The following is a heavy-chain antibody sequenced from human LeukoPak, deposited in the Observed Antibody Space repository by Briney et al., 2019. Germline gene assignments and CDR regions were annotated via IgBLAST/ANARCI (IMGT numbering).Heavy chain of an antibody. CDR3: ATIRGRLWYLD. V-gene: IGHV4-34*01. CDR2: INHSGST. Sequence: TLSLTCAVYGGSFSGYYWSWIRQPPGKGLEWIGEINHSGSTNYNPSLKSRVTISVDTSKNQFSLKLSSVTAADTAVYYCATIRGRLWYLDWGQGTLVTVSS. CDR1: GGSFSGYY. J-gene: IGHJ4*02. D-gene: IGHD2-21*01.